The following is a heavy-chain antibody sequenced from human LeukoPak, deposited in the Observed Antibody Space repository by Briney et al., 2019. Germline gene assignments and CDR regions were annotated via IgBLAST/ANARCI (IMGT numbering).Heavy chain of an antibody. CDR2: IRYDGSNK. J-gene: IGHJ3*02. Sequence: PGGSLRLSCAASGFTFSSYGMHWVRQAPGKGLEWVAFIRYDGSNKYYADSVKGRFTISRDNAKNSLSLQMNSLRAEDTAVYYCASLIVLYNWKYTDAFDIWGQGTMVTVSS. V-gene: IGHV3-30*02. CDR1: GFTFSSYG. D-gene: IGHD1-7*01. CDR3: ASLIVLYNWKYTDAFDI.